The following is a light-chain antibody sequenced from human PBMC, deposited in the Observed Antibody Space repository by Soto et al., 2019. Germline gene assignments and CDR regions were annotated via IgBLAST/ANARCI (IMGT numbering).Light chain of an antibody. V-gene: IGKV1-5*03. CDR1: RSISRW. J-gene: IGKJ1*01. CDR2: KAS. Sequence: DIQMTQSPSTLSASVGDRVSITCRASRSISRWLAWYQQKPGKAPKLLIYKASSLESGVPSRFSGSGSGTEFTLTITSLQPDDFATDYCQQFNSYSRTFGQGTKVDIK. CDR3: QQFNSYSRT.